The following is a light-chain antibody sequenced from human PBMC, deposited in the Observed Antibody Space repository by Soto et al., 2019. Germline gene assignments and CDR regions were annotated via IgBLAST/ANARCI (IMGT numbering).Light chain of an antibody. CDR2: DAS. Sequence: DIQMTQSPSTLSASVGDRVTITCRASQSISSWLAWYQQKPGKAPKLLIYDASSLESGVPSRFSGSGSETEFTLTISSLQPDDFATYYCQQYNSYSPPWTFGQGTKVEIK. CDR1: QSISSW. V-gene: IGKV1-5*01. CDR3: QQYNSYSPPWT. J-gene: IGKJ1*01.